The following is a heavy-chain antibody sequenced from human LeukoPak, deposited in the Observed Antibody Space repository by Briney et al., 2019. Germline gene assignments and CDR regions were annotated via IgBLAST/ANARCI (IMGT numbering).Heavy chain of an antibody. J-gene: IGHJ4*02. CDR3: ARPRGDWIQLFDY. V-gene: IGHV1-2*02. D-gene: IGHD5-18*01. CDR2: INPNSGGT. CDR1: GYTFTDYY. Sequence: ASVKVSCKASGYTFTDYYMHWVRQAPGQGLEWMGWINPNSGGTNYAQKFQGRVTMTRDTSISTAYMELSRLRSDDTAVYYCARPRGDWIQLFDYWGQGTLVTVSS.